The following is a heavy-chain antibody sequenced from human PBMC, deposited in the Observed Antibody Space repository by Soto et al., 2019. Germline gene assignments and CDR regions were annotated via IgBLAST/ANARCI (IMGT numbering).Heavy chain of an antibody. CDR3: AKVGGWSTLYYFDY. Sequence: LRLSCAASGFTFSNYDMSWVRQAPGKGLEWVSAISGSSGTTYYADSVKGRFTISRDNSKNTLYLQMNSLRAEDTAVYYCAKVGGWSTLYYFDYWGQGTLVTVSS. J-gene: IGHJ4*02. D-gene: IGHD6-19*01. CDR2: ISGSSGTT. V-gene: IGHV3-23*01. CDR1: GFTFSNYD.